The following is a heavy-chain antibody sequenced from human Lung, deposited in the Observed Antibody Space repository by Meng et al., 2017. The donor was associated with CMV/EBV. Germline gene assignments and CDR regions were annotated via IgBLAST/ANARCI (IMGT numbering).Heavy chain of an antibody. Sequence: EGQLVGSGGDSVKPGGSLRLSCAGSGFTFSNAWMSWVRQAPGKGLEWVGRIKSKTDGETADYNAPVKGRFTISRDDSKNTLYLQMNSLKTEDTAIYYCIWNDLGDYWGQGTLVTVSS. CDR2: IKSKTDGETA. CDR1: GFTFSNAW. V-gene: IGHV3-15*01. J-gene: IGHJ4*02. CDR3: IWNDLGDY. D-gene: IGHD1-1*01.